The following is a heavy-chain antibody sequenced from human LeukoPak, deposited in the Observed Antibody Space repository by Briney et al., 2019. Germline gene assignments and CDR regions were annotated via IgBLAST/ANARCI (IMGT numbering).Heavy chain of an antibody. CDR3: ANQGGSWSYHYYYYDMGV. V-gene: IGHV4-39*01. J-gene: IGHJ6*04. D-gene: IGHD3-10*01. Sequence: SETLSLTCTVSGGSISSSSYYWGWIRQPPGKGLEWIGSIYYSGSTYYNPSLKSRVTISVDTSKNQYSLKLSSVTAADTAVYYCANQGGSWSYHYYYYDMGVWGKGATVTVSS. CDR2: IYYSGST. CDR1: GGSISSSSYY.